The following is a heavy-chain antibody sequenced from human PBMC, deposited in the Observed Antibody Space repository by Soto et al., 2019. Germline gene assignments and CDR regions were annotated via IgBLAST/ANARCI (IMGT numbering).Heavy chain of an antibody. Sequence: GSLRLSCAGPGFSFSSYSMNWVRQAPGKGLEWVSSISSSSTYIYYGDSVKGRFTISRDNAKKSLYLQMNSLRAEDTAVYYCARDLSITGTTYYYGMDVWGQGTTVTVSS. V-gene: IGHV3-21*01. J-gene: IGHJ6*02. CDR2: ISSSSTYI. D-gene: IGHD1-20*01. CDR3: ARDLSITGTTYYYGMDV. CDR1: GFSFSSYS.